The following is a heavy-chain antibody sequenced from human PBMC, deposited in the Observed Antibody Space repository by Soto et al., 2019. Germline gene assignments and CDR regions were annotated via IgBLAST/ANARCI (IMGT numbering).Heavy chain of an antibody. CDR2: INPSGGST. D-gene: IGHD3-16*01. Sequence: QVQLVQSGAEVKKPGASVKVSCKASGYTFTTYYMHWVRQAPGQGLEWMGIINPSGGSTSYPQKFPGRVTMTRDTSTSTVYIELSSLRSEDTAFYYCARRETNFGEDAFDIWGKGTMVTVSS. CDR3: ARRETNFGEDAFDI. CDR1: GYTFTTYY. V-gene: IGHV1-46*01. J-gene: IGHJ3*02.